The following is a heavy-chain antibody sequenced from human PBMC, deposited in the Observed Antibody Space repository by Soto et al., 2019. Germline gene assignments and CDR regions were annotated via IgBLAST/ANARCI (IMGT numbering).Heavy chain of an antibody. D-gene: IGHD1-26*01. CDR1: GYTFTSYA. V-gene: IGHV1-3*01. J-gene: IGHJ4*02. Sequence: QVQLVQSGAEVKKPGASVKVSCKASGYTFTSYAMHWVRQAPGQRLEWMGWINAGNGNTKYSQKFQGRVPITRETSENTAYMELSSLRYEDTAVYYCARDVGATGDWGQGALVTVSS. CDR2: INAGNGNT. CDR3: ARDVGATGD.